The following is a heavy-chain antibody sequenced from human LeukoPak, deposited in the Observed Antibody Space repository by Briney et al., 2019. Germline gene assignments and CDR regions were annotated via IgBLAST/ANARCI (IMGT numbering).Heavy chain of an antibody. D-gene: IGHD3-10*01. CDR1: GFTFSSYA. CDR3: AKDRGSGYFDY. Sequence: GGSLRLSCVVSGFTFSSYAMSWVRQAPGKGLEWVAVISYDGRNKYYADSVKGRFIISRDDSKTTVYLQMNSLRAEDTAVYYCAKDRGSGYFDYGGQGTLVTVSS. V-gene: IGHV3-30*18. CDR2: ISYDGRNK. J-gene: IGHJ4*02.